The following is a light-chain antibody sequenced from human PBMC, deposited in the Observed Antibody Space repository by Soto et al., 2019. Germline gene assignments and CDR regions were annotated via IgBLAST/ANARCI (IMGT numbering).Light chain of an antibody. CDR2: DAS. V-gene: IGKV1-5*01. CDR3: QPYNSYSIT. J-gene: IGKJ4*01. Sequence: DIQMTQSPSTLSASVGDRVTITCRASQSISSWLAWYQQKPGKAPKLLTYDASILESGVPSRFSGRGSGPAFTLPISSLQHDAFATQSRQPYNSYSITFGGGTKVEIK. CDR1: QSISSW.